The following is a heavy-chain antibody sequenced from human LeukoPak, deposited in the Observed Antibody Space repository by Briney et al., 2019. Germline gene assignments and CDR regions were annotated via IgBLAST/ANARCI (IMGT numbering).Heavy chain of an antibody. J-gene: IGHJ4*02. CDR2: IDSIGTTT. V-gene: IGHV3-74*01. CDR1: GFTFNSFW. Sequence: GGSLRRSCAASGFTFNSFWMHWVRQAPGKGLVWVSRIDSIGTTTRYADSVKGRFTISRDNAKNTLYLQMNSLRAEDTAVYYCVREPYYDVLTGYYTGGYYFDYWGQGTLVTVSS. D-gene: IGHD3-9*01. CDR3: VREPYYDVLTGYYTGGYYFDY.